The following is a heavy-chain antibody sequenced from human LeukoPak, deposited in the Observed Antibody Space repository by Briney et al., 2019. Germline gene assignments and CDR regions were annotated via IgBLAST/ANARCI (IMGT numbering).Heavy chain of an antibody. D-gene: IGHD3-3*01. CDR1: GYTFTSYY. CDR2: INPSGGST. CDR3: ARSGYDFWSGYQNHPPYY. V-gene: IGHV1-46*01. J-gene: IGHJ4*02. Sequence: GASVKVSCKASGYTFTSYYMHWVRQAPGQGLEWMGIINPSGGSTSYAQKLQGRVTMTRDTSTSTVYMELSSLRSEDTAVYYCARSGYDFWSGYQNHPPYYWGQGTLVTVSS.